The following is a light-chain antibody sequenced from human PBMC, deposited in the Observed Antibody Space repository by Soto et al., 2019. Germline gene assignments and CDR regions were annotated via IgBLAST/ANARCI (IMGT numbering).Light chain of an antibody. CDR1: GSDIGGYNF. CDR2: EVN. CDR3: SSYAGTNGRYV. J-gene: IGLJ1*01. Sequence: QSVLTQPPSASGSPGQSVTISCTGTGSDIGGYNFVSWYQQHPGKVPKLIIYEVNKRPSGVPDRFSGSKSGNTASLTVSGLQADDGADYYCSSYAGTNGRYVFRTGTKLTVL. V-gene: IGLV2-8*01.